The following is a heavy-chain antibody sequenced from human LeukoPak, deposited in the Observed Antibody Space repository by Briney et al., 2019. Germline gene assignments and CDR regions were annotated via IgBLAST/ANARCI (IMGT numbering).Heavy chain of an antibody. V-gene: IGHV3-21*01. D-gene: IGHD2-2*01. CDR3: ARWRGSTSERSDY. CDR2: ISSSNRYI. CDR1: GFIFSSYS. Sequence: PGGSLRLSCAASGFIFSSYSMNWVRQAPGKGLEWVSSISSSNRYIYYADSLKGRFTISRDNAKNSLYLQMDSLRVEDTATYYCARWRGSTSERSDYWGQGTLVTVSS. J-gene: IGHJ4*02.